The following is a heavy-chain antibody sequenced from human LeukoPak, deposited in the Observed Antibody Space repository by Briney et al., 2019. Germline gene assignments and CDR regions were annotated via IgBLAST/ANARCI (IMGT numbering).Heavy chain of an antibody. D-gene: IGHD4-23*01. Sequence: PSGTLSLTCTVSGGXISSYYCSWIRQPPGKGLEWIGCIYYSGSTHYNPSLNSRVTISVDTSKNQFSLKLSSVTAADTAVYYCARDYGGSPDAFDIWGQGTMVTVSS. J-gene: IGHJ3*02. CDR3: ARDYGGSPDAFDI. V-gene: IGHV4-59*01. CDR1: GGXISSYY. CDR2: IYYSGST.